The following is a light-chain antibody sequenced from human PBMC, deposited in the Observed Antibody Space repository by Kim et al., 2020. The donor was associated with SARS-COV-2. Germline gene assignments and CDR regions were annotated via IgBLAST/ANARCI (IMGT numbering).Light chain of an antibody. Sequence: SVKHTCPPGSEHSDYALAWHQQQREKCPRYLMNLKSDGSHSKGDGIPDRFAGSSSGAERYLTISSLQSEDEADYYCQTWGTGNWVFGGGTKLTVL. V-gene: IGLV4-69*01. J-gene: IGLJ3*02. CDR3: QTWGTGNWV. CDR1: SEHSDYA. CDR2: LKSDGSH.